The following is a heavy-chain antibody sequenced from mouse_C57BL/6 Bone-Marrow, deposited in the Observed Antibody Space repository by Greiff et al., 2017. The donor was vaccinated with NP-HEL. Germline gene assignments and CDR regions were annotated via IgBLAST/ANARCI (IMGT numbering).Heavy chain of an antibody. CDR3: ARSDYGSSYWYVDV. CDR1: GCTFTSYT. D-gene: IGHD1-1*01. CDR2: INPSSGYT. J-gene: IGHJ1*03. Sequence: VQLQQSGAELARPGASVKMSCKASGCTFTSYTMHWVKQRPGQGLEWIGYINPSSGYTKYNQKFKDKATLTADKSSSTAYMQLSSLTSEDSAVYYCARSDYGSSYWYVDVWGTGTTVTVAS. V-gene: IGHV1-4*01.